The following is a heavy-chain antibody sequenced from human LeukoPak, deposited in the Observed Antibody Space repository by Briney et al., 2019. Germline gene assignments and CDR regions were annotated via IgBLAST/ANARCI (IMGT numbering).Heavy chain of an antibody. Sequence: GGSLRLSCAAPGFTFSSYAMHWVRQASGKGLEWVAVISYDGSNKYYADSVKGRFTISRDNSKNTLYLQMNSLRAEDTAVYYCAREGVGAFFDYWGQGTLVTVSS. CDR2: ISYDGSNK. V-gene: IGHV3-30-3*01. CDR1: GFTFSSYA. J-gene: IGHJ4*02. CDR3: AREGVGAFFDY. D-gene: IGHD3-10*01.